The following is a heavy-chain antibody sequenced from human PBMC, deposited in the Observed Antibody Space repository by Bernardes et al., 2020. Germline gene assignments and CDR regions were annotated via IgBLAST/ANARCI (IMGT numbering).Heavy chain of an antibody. V-gene: IGHV2-5*02. J-gene: IGHJ4*02. CDR3: AHSPYSCTDGVCLGGFDY. CDR1: GLSLSTSGVG. CDR2: VYWDDDK. D-gene: IGHD2-8*01. Sequence: SGTTLLKPTQTLTLTCTFSGLSLSTSGVGVGWVRQSPGKALEWLALVYWDDDKRYSPSLKSRLTITKDTSKNQVVLTMTDMDPVEPATYYCAHSPYSCTDGVCLGGFDYWGQGTLVTVSS.